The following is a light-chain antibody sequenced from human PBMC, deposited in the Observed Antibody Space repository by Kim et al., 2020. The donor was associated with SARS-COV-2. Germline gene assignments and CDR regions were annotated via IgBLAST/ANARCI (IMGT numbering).Light chain of an antibody. V-gene: IGKV1-17*03. Sequence: DIQMTQSPSAMSASVGDRVTITCRASQGISNGLAWFQQKPGKVPKRLIYAASSLQSGVPSRFSGSGSGTEFTFTITSLQAEDFATYYRLQQNSYPFSFGQGLKLEI. CDR3: LQQNSYPFS. J-gene: IGKJ2*03. CDR1: QGISNG. CDR2: AAS.